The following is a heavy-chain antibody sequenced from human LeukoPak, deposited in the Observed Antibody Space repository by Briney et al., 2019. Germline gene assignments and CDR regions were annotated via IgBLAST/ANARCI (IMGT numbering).Heavy chain of an antibody. CDR2: INHNGNVN. CDR3: AKSPPRSDSSAYHRYYFDY. V-gene: IGHV3-7*03. Sequence: GGSLRLSCAASGFTFSSYWMNWARQAPGKGLEWVASINHNGNVNYYVDSVKGRFTISRDNAKNSLYLQMSNLRAEDTAVYYCAKSPPRSDSSAYHRYYFDYWGQGTLVTVSS. J-gene: IGHJ4*02. CDR1: GFTFSSYW. D-gene: IGHD3-22*01.